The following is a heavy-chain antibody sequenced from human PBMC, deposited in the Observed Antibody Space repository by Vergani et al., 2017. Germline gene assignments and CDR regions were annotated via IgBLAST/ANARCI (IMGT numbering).Heavy chain of an antibody. CDR1: GYTFTGYY. V-gene: IGHV1-2*02. Sequence: VPLVQSGAEVKKPGASVKVSCKASGYTFTGYYMHWVRQAPGQGLEWMGWINPNSGGTNYAQKFQGRVTMTRDTSISTAYMELSRLRSDDTAVYYCARDLLDSSSWATWYYYYMDVWGKGTTVTVSS. J-gene: IGHJ6*03. CDR3: ARDLLDSSSWATWYYYYMDV. CDR2: INPNSGGT. D-gene: IGHD6-13*01.